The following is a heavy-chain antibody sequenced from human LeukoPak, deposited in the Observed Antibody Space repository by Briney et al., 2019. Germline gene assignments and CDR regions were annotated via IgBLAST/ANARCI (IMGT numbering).Heavy chain of an antibody. V-gene: IGHV1-46*01. CDR2: INPSGGST. D-gene: IGHD5-12*01. Sequence: ASVKVSCKASGDNFRNYALTWVRQAPGQGLERMGIINPSGGSTSYAQKFQGRVTMTRDTSTSTVYMELSSLRSEDTAVYYCARELALNYYYMDVWGKGTTVTISS. CDR3: ARELALNYYYMDV. CDR1: GDNFRNYA. J-gene: IGHJ6*03.